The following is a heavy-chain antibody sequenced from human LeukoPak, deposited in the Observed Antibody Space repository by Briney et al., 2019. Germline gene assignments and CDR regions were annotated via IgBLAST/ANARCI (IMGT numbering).Heavy chain of an antibody. D-gene: IGHD2-2*01. V-gene: IGHV1-2*02. J-gene: IGHJ6*03. CDR1: GYTFTGYY. CDR2: INPNSGGT. Sequence: GASVKVSCKASGYTFTGYYMHWVRQAPGQGLEWMGWINPNSGGTNYAQKFQGRVTMTTDTSTSTAYMELRSLRSDDTAVYYCARVQEYQPHYYYYMDVWGKGTTVTVSS. CDR3: ARVQEYQPHYYYYMDV.